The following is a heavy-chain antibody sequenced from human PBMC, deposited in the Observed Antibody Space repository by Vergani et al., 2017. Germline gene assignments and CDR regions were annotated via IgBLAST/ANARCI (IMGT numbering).Heavy chain of an antibody. CDR1: GGSISSYY. CDR3: ARLRGYSYGYYYYGMDV. CDR2: IYTSGST. J-gene: IGHJ6*02. Sequence: QVQLQESGPGLVKPSETLSLTCTVSGGSISSYYWSWIRQPAGKGLEWIGRIYTSGSTNYNPSLKSRVTITVDTSKNQCSLKLGSVTAADAAVYYCARLRGYSYGYYYYGMDVWGQGTTVTVSS. V-gene: IGHV4-4*07. D-gene: IGHD5-18*01.